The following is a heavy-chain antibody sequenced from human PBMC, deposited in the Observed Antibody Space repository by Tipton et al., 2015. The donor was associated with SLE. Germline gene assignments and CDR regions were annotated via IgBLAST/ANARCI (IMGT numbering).Heavy chain of an antibody. Sequence: GSLRLSCAASGFTFSDYYMTWIRQAPGKGLVWISYISNTGHTISYADSVKGRFIISRDNSKNTLYLQMNSLRAEDTAVYYCAKGGSYARSGLFDYWGQGTLVTVSS. V-gene: IGHV3-11*01. J-gene: IGHJ4*02. CDR2: ISNTGHTI. CDR3: AKGGSYARSGLFDY. CDR1: GFTFSDYY. D-gene: IGHD5-12*01.